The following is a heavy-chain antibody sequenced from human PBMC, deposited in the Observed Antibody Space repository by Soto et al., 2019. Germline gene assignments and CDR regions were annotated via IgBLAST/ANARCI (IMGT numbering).Heavy chain of an antibody. Sequence: QMQLQESGPGLVKPSQTLSLTCTVSGGSISSGYYYWSWIRQPPGKGLEWIGYIYYSGSTNYNPSLKSRVTISVDTSKNQFSLKLSSVTAADTAVYYCARVRGRLLRFDPWGQGTLVTVSS. D-gene: IGHD2-15*01. V-gene: IGHV4-30-4*01. CDR3: ARVRGRLLRFDP. CDR1: GGSISSGYYY. CDR2: IYYSGST. J-gene: IGHJ5*02.